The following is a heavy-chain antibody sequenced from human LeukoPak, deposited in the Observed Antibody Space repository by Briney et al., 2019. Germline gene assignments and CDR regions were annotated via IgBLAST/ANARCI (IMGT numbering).Heavy chain of an antibody. V-gene: IGHV2-5*01. Sequence: SGPTLVNPTQTLTLTCTFSGFSLSTSGVGVGWIRQPPGKALEWLALIYWNDDKRYSPSLKSRLTITKDTSKNQVVLTMTNMDPVDTATYYCAHRAAHYDFWSGYYGYFDYWGQGTLVTVSS. D-gene: IGHD3-3*01. CDR1: GFSLSTSGVG. J-gene: IGHJ4*02. CDR3: AHRAAHYDFWSGYYGYFDY. CDR2: IYWNDDK.